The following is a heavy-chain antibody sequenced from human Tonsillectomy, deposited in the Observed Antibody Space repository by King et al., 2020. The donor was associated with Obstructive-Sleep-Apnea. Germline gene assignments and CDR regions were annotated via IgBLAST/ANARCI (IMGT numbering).Heavy chain of an antibody. CDR1: GFTFNNYV. CDR2: IEADGGST. D-gene: IGHD3-3*01. Sequence: VQLVESGGGLVQPGGSLRLSCAASGFTFNNYVMSWVRQAPGKGLDLVSSIEADGGSTYSSDSVKGRFTISRDNSKNTLYLQMTSLRAEDTARYYCATSWSGYYYFDSWGQGSLVTVSS. CDR3: ATSWSGYYYFDS. J-gene: IGHJ4*02. V-gene: IGHV3-23*04.